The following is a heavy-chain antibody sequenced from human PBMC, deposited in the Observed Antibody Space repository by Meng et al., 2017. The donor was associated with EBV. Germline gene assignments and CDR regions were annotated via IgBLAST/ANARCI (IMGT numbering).Heavy chain of an antibody. Sequence: QVQLQESGPGLVKPSETLSLTCTVSGGSVNNESYYWGWIRQPPGKGLEYIGYIYYTGSTNYNSSLKSRVTISLDKSKNQFSLKLTSLTAADTAIYYCARVFPVHRGGSGSYRWFDTWGQGTLVTVSS. V-gene: IGHV4-61*01. J-gene: IGHJ5*02. CDR1: GGSVNNESYY. D-gene: IGHD3-10*01. CDR2: IYYTGST. CDR3: ARVFPVHRGGSGSYRWFDT.